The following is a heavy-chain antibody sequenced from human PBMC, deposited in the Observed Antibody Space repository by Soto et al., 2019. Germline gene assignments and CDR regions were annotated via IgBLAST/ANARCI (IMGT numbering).Heavy chain of an antibody. CDR1: GFTVNDYY. V-gene: IGHV3-53*01. Sequence: EVQLVESGGGLVQPGGSLRLSCAAFGFTVNDYYMTWVRQAPGKGLEWVSLLYSGGSTIYADSVKGRVTISRDSSKNTLYLQMNSLRVEDTAVYYCARATVGASDFGFDSWGQGTLVTVSS. D-gene: IGHD1-26*01. CDR2: LYSGGST. CDR3: ARATVGASDFGFDS. J-gene: IGHJ4*02.